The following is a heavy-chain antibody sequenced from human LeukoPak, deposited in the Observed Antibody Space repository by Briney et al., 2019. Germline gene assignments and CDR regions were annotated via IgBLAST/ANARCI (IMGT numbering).Heavy chain of an antibody. CDR3: ARRTEDDYVWGSYRYTPIIDY. CDR1: GYTFTSYG. D-gene: IGHD3-16*02. V-gene: IGHV1-18*01. CDR2: ISAYSGNT. Sequence: ASVKVSCKASGYTFTSYGISWVRQAPGQGLEWMGWISAYSGNTNYAQKLQGRVTMTTDTSTSTAYMELRSLRSDDTAVYYCARRTEDDYVWGSYRYTPIIDYWGQGTLVTVSS. J-gene: IGHJ4*02.